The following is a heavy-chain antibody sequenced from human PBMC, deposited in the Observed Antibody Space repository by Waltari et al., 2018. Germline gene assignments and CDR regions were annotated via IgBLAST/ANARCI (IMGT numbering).Heavy chain of an antibody. CDR1: EYTFTSSY. D-gene: IGHD2-21*01. J-gene: IGHJ6*02. CDR3: ALDTGALWMDV. CDR2: INPSGGST. V-gene: IGHV1-46*01. Sequence: QVQLVQSGAEVKKPGASVKISCKTSEYTFTSSYIHWLRQAPGQGLEWMGIINPSGGSTIYAQKFQGRVTMTRDTSTSTVYMELSSLRSEDTAVYYCALDTGALWMDVWGQGTTVTVSS.